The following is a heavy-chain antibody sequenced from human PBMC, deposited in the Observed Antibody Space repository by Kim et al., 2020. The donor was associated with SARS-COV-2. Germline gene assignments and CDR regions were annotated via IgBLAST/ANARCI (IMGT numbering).Heavy chain of an antibody. CDR3: ARTPPVPAAIPDAFDI. Sequence: SETLSLTCAVYGGSFSGYYWSWIRQPPGKGLEWIGEINHSGSTNYNPSLKSRVTISVDTSKNQFSLKLSSVTAADTAVYYCARTPPVPAAIPDAFDIWGQGTMVTVSS. V-gene: IGHV4-34*01. D-gene: IGHD2-2*01. J-gene: IGHJ3*02. CDR1: GGSFSGYY. CDR2: INHSGST.